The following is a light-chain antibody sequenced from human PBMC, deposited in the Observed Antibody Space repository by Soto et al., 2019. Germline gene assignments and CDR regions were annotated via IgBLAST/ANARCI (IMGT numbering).Light chain of an antibody. Sequence: EIVLTQSPGTLPLSPGERATLSCRASQSVNSYLAWYQQKPGQAPRLLIYDTSNRATAIPARFSGSGSGTDFTLTISSLEPEDFAVYYCQQRSSWPTFGQGTKVDIK. CDR1: QSVNSY. CDR2: DTS. V-gene: IGKV3-11*01. J-gene: IGKJ1*01. CDR3: QQRSSWPT.